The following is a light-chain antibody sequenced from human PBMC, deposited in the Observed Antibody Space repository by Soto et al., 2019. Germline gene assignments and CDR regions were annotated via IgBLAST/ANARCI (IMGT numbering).Light chain of an antibody. J-gene: IGKJ3*01. CDR1: QSISSY. CDR2: AAS. CDR3: QQSYSTLT. V-gene: IGKV1-39*01. Sequence: DIEMTQSRSSLSACGGDIFTIRCRASQSISSYLNWYQQKPGKAPKPLIYAASSLQSGVPSRFSGSGSGTDFTLTISSLQPEDFATYYCQQSYSTLTFGPGTKWIS.